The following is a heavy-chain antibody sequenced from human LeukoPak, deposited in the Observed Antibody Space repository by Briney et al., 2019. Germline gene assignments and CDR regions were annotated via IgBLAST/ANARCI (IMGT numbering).Heavy chain of an antibody. CDR3: AIGLDPVTTPSNAWFGP. V-gene: IGHV1-18*01. Sequence: PRASVKVACKASGYTFTSYGISWVRQAPGQGLEWMGWISAYNGNTNYAQKLQGRVTMTTDTSTSTAYMELSSLRSDDTAVYYCAIGLDPVTTPSNAWFGPWGQGTLVTVSS. CDR1: GYTFTSYG. CDR2: ISAYNGNT. D-gene: IGHD4-17*01. J-gene: IGHJ5*02.